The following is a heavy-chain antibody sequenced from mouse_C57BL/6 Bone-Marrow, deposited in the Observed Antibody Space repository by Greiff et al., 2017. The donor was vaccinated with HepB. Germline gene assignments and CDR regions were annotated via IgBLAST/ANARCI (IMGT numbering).Heavy chain of an antibody. CDR3: ARIPYDYDGYYAMDY. CDR2: ISGGGGNT. CDR1: GFTFSSYT. D-gene: IGHD2-4*01. V-gene: IGHV5-9*01. J-gene: IGHJ4*01. Sequence: EVKVVESGGGLVKPGGSLKLSCAASGFTFSSYTMSWVRQTPEKRLEWVATISGGGGNTYYPDSEKGRFTISRDNAKNTLYLQMSSLRSEDTALYYCARIPYDYDGYYAMDYWGQGTSVTVSS.